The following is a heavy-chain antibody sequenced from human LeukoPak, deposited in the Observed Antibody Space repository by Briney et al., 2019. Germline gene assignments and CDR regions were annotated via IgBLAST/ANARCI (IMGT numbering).Heavy chain of an antibody. Sequence: ASVKVSCKASGYTFTNNYMHWVRQAPGQGLEWMGIINPSGGSTNYAQKFQGRVTMTRDTSTSTVYMELSGLRSEDTAVYYCARGSPPQHYRMVEPVYFDYWGQGTLVTVSS. CDR1: GYTFTNNY. J-gene: IGHJ4*02. D-gene: IGHD4/OR15-4a*01. CDR2: INPSGGST. V-gene: IGHV1-46*01. CDR3: ARGSPPQHYRMVEPVYFDY.